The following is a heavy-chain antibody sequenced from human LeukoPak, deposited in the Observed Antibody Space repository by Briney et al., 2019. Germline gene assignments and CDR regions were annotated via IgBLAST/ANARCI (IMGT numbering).Heavy chain of an antibody. CDR1: GYTFSAHH. CDR2: IYPNNGGT. CDR3: ARDVVPAAIFASYWFDP. D-gene: IGHD2-2*01. Sequence: ASVKVSCKASGYTFSAHHIHWVRLAPGQGLEWMGWIYPNNGGTNYAQKFQGRVTMTLDTSGTTVYMELSGLASDDTAVYYCARDVVPAAIFASYWFDPWGQGTLVTVSS. V-gene: IGHV1-2*02. J-gene: IGHJ5*02.